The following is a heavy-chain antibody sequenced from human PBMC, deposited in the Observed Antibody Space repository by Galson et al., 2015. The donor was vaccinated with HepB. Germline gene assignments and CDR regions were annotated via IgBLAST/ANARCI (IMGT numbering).Heavy chain of an antibody. CDR3: TRGRLVTSYRGFDV. D-gene: IGHD2-2*01. J-gene: IGHJ3*01. Sequence: SLRLSCATSGFTFSDHYMDWVRLPPGKGLEWVGRAANKAGSYTTEYAASVKGRFTISRDDLKNSLYLQMNSLNAGDTAVYYCTRGRLVTSYRGFDVWGQGTMVTVSS. V-gene: IGHV3-72*01. CDR1: GFTFSDHY. CDR2: AANKAGSYTT.